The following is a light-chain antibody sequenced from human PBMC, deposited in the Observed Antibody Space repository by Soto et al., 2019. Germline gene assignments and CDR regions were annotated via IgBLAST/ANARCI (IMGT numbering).Light chain of an antibody. V-gene: IGKV1-39*01. Sequence: DIQMTQSPSSLSASVEDRVIITCRASQSISNHLNWYQQKPGKAPKVLIYAASSLQSGVPSRFSGSGSGTDFSLTISSLHPEDFATYFCQQSYGTPYTFGQGTKLEI. J-gene: IGKJ2*01. CDR2: AAS. CDR3: QQSYGTPYT. CDR1: QSISNH.